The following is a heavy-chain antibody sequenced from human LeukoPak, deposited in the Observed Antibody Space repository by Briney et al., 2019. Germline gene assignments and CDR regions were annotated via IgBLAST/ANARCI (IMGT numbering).Heavy chain of an antibody. CDR1: GGSLTRSSYY. J-gene: IGHJ2*01. V-gene: IGHV4-39*01. Sequence: SETLSLTCTLSGGSLTRSSYYWGCIRQPPGKGLEWIGSIHYSGIIYYNPSLKSRVTISVDTSKNHFSLKLSSVTAADTAVYYCARHQEVDFDLWGRGTLVTVSS. CDR2: IHYSGII. CDR3: ARHQEVDFDL.